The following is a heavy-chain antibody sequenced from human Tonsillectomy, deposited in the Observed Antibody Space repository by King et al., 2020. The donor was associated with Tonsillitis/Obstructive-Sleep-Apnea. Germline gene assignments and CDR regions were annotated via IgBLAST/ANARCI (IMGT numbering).Heavy chain of an antibody. Sequence: VQLQQWGAGLLKPSETLSLTCAVYGGSFSAYYWSWIRQPPGKGLEWIGEINHSGSTNYNPSLKSRGTISVDTSKNQFSLKLNSVTAADTAVYYCARSRPYYYYMDVWGKGTTVTVSS. CDR2: INHSGST. CDR1: GGSFSAYY. V-gene: IGHV4-34*01. J-gene: IGHJ6*03. CDR3: ARSRPYYYYMDV.